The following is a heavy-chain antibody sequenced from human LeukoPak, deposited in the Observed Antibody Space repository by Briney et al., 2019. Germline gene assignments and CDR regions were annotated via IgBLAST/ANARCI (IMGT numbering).Heavy chain of an antibody. CDR2: ISYDGSNK. J-gene: IGHJ3*02. D-gene: IGHD5-24*01. Sequence: GGSLRLSCAASGFTFSSYAMHWVRLAPGKGLEWVAVISYDGSNKYYADSVKGRFTISRDNSKNTLYLQMKSLRAEDTAVYYCARGRRDGYFDAFDIWGQGTMVTVSS. CDR1: GFTFSSYA. CDR3: ARGRRDGYFDAFDI. V-gene: IGHV3-30*04.